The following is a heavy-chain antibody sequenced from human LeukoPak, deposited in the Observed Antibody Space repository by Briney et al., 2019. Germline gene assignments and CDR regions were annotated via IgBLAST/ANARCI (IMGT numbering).Heavy chain of an antibody. V-gene: IGHV3-30*03. CDR2: ISYDGSNK. CDR1: GFTFSSYG. J-gene: IGHJ6*03. D-gene: IGHD2-2*01. CDR3: ARESPEESGYCSSTSCSHYYYYYYMDV. Sequence: GGSLRLSCAASGFTFSSYGMHWVRQAPGKGLEWVAVISYDGSNKYYADSVKGRFTISRDNSKNTLYLQMNSLRAEDTAVYYCARESPEESGYCSSTSCSHYYYYYYMDVWGKGTTVTVSS.